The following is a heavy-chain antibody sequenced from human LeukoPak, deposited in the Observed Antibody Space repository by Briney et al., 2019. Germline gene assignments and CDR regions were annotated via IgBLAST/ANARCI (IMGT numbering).Heavy chain of an antibody. D-gene: IGHD6-19*01. J-gene: IGHJ4*02. Sequence: GGSLRLSCAASGFTLSNAWMNWVRQAPGKGLEWVGLIKSKTNGETRDYAAPVKGRFTISRDDSDNTLYLQMNSLKNEDTAVYYCAKDTVAAVAVPYWGQGTLVTVSS. CDR3: AKDTVAAVAVPY. V-gene: IGHV3-15*01. CDR1: GFTLSNAW. CDR2: IKSKTNGETR.